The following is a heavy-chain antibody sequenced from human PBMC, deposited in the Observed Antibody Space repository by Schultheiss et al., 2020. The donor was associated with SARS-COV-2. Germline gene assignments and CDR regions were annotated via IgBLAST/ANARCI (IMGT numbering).Heavy chain of an antibody. CDR2: INHSGST. V-gene: IGHV4-39*07. CDR1: GGSISSGSYY. Sequence: SETLSLTCTVSGGSISSGSYYWSWIRQPPGKGLEWIGEINHSGSTNYNPSLKSRVTISVDTSKNQFSLKLSSVTAADTAVYYCARGAYYYYGMDVWGQGTTVTVSS. J-gene: IGHJ6*02. CDR3: ARGAYYYYGMDV.